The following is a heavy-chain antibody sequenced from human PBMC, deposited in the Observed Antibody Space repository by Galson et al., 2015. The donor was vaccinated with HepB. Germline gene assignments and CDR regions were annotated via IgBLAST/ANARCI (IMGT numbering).Heavy chain of an antibody. J-gene: IGHJ4*02. V-gene: IGHV3-23*01. CDR1: GFTFSSYA. CDR2: ISGSGDNT. Sequence: SLRLSCAASGFTFSSYAMNWVRQAPGEGLEWVSGISGSGDNTNYAESVKGRFTISRDNSKKTLYLQMNSLGAEDTAVYFCAKGRAVGGSCYNYWGQGTLVTVSS. CDR3: AKGRAVGGSCYNY. D-gene: IGHD2-15*01.